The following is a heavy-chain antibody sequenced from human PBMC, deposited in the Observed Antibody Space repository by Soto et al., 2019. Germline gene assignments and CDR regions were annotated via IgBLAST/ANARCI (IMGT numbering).Heavy chain of an antibody. CDR1: GFTFSSYA. J-gene: IGHJ5*02. CDR3: AKDRTSSGTTVRFDP. Sequence: PGGSLRLSCAASGFTFSSYAMSWVRQAPGKGLEWVSSISGGGGTTYYADSVKGRFTISRDNSKNTLQLQMNSLSAEDTAVYYCAKDRTSSGTTVRFDPWGQGTLVTVSS. CDR2: ISGGGGTT. V-gene: IGHV3-23*01. D-gene: IGHD1-1*01.